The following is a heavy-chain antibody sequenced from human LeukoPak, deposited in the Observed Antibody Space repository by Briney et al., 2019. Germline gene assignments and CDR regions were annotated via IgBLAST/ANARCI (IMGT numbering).Heavy chain of an antibody. CDR2: IYTSGST. CDR1: GGSISSYY. D-gene: IGHD3-16*01. CDR3: ARDGLSWGFDC. V-gene: IGHV4-4*07. Sequence: SETLSLTCTVSGGSISSYYWSWIRQPAGKGLEWIGRIYTSGSTNYNPSLNSRVTISVDTSKNQFSLKLSSVTPADTAVYYCARDGLSWGFDCWGQGTLVTVSS. J-gene: IGHJ4*02.